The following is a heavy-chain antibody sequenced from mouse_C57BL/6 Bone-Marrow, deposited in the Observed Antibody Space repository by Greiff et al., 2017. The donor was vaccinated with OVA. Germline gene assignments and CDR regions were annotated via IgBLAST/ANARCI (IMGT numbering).Heavy chain of an antibody. CDR2: IDPSDSYT. V-gene: IGHV1-50*01. CDR3: ARSYDGYYAGYAMDY. CDR1: GYTFTSYW. D-gene: IGHD2-3*01. J-gene: IGHJ4*01. Sequence: QVQLQQPGAELVKPGASVKLSCKASGYTFTSYWMQWVKQRPGQGLEWIGEIDPSDSYTNYNQKFKGKATLTVDTSSSTAYMQLSSLTSEDSAVYYCARSYDGYYAGYAMDYWGQGTSVTVSP.